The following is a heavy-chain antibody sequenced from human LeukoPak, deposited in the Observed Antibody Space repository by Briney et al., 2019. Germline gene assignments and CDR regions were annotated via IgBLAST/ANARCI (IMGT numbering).Heavy chain of an antibody. Sequence: ASVKVSCKASGYTFTSYGISWVRQAPGQRLEWMGWINAGNGNTKYSQKFQGRVTITRDTSASTAYMELSSLRSEDTAVYYCARDPPRIAVAATGNYWGQGTLVTVSS. CDR3: ARDPPRIAVAATGNY. V-gene: IGHV1-3*01. CDR2: INAGNGNT. CDR1: GYTFTSYG. D-gene: IGHD6-19*01. J-gene: IGHJ4*02.